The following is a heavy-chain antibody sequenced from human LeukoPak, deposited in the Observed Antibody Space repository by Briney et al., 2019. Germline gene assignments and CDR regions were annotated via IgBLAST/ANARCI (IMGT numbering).Heavy chain of an antibody. CDR1: GYTFTNYP. CDR3: ARGVLSSSWYIVDY. V-gene: IGHV1-3*02. D-gene: IGHD6-13*01. Sequence: GASVKVSCKASGYTFTNYPMHWVRQAPGQRLEWMGWSNAGNGNSEYSQEFQGRVTITRDTSASTAYMELSSLRSEDMAVYYCARGVLSSSWYIVDYWGQGTLVTVSS. CDR2: SNAGNGNS. J-gene: IGHJ4*02.